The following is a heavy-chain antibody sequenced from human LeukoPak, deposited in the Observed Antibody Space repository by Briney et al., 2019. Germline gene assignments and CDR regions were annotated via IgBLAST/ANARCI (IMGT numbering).Heavy chain of an antibody. CDR1: GFTFSGSA. Sequence: GGSLRLSCAASGFTFSGSAMTWVRQAPGKGLEWVSVISYSGANTYYADSVKGRFTISRDDSKNMLYLQMLSLRVEDTAVYYCAKDHQGSYWGQGTLVTVSS. CDR3: AKDHQGSY. CDR2: ISYSGANT. J-gene: IGHJ4*02. V-gene: IGHV3-23*01.